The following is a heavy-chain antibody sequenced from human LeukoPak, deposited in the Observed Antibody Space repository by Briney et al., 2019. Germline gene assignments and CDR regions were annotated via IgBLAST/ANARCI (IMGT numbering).Heavy chain of an antibody. D-gene: IGHD2-2*02. CDR3: ARGSAKSYCSTTSCYNY. Sequence: GASVKVSCKASGYTFTSYIISWMRQAPGQGLEWMGWISPYNGNTNYAQKLQGRVTMTTDTSTSTAYMELRSLRSDDTAVYYCARGSAKSYCSTTSCYNYWGQGTLVTVSS. J-gene: IGHJ4*02. CDR1: GYTFTSYI. CDR2: ISPYNGNT. V-gene: IGHV1-18*01.